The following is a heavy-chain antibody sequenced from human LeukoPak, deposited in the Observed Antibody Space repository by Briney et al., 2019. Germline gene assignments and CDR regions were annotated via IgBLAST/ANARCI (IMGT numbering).Heavy chain of an antibody. CDR3: ARHEDYGEYVDAFDI. CDR1: GGSFSGYY. CDR2: INHSGST. D-gene: IGHD4-17*01. Sequence: SETLSLTCAVYGGSFSGYYWSWIRQPPGKGLEWIGEINHSGSTNYNPSLKSRVTISVDTSTNQFSLKLSSVTAADTAVYYCARHEDYGEYVDAFDIWGQGTMVTVSS. J-gene: IGHJ3*02. V-gene: IGHV4-34*01.